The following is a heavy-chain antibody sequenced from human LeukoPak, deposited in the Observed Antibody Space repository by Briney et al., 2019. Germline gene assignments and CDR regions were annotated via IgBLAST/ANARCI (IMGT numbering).Heavy chain of an antibody. CDR2: IGISSSTI. Sequence: PGGSLRLSCAASGFTFTTYSMNWVRQAPGKGLEWVSYIGISSSTIDYADSVKGRFTISRDNAKNSLYLQMNSLRAEDTAVYYCARDSGYAFDIWGQGTMVTVSS. V-gene: IGHV3-48*01. CDR1: GFTFTTYS. D-gene: IGHD1-26*01. CDR3: ARDSGYAFDI. J-gene: IGHJ3*02.